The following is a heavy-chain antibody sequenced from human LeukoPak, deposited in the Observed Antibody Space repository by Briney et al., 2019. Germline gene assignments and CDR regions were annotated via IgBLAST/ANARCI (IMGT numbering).Heavy chain of an antibody. V-gene: IGHV1-18*01. J-gene: IGHJ3*02. Sequence: ASVKVSCKASFSSYGISWVRQAPGQGLEWMGWISAYNGNTNYAQKLQGRVTLTTDTSTSTAHMELRSLRSDDTAVYYCARMMTSSHAFDIWGQGTMVTVSS. CDR1: FSSYG. CDR2: ISAYNGNT. CDR3: ARMMTSSHAFDI. D-gene: IGHD2-2*01.